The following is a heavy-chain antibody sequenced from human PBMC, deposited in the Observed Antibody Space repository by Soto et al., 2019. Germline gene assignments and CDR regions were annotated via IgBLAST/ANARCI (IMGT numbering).Heavy chain of an antibody. D-gene: IGHD3-22*01. Sequence: GGSLRLSXAASGFTFSSYAMSWVRQAPGKGLEWVSALSGSGAGTYYADSVKGRFTISRDNSKNTLFLQMNSLRAEDTAVYYCAKYGYDSSGHPSRYYGMDVWGQGTTVTVSS. J-gene: IGHJ6*02. CDR2: LSGSGAGT. CDR1: GFTFSSYA. V-gene: IGHV3-23*01. CDR3: AKYGYDSSGHPSRYYGMDV.